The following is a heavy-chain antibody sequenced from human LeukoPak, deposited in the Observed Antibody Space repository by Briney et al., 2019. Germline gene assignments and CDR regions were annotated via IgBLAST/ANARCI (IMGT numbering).Heavy chain of an antibody. V-gene: IGHV4-39*02. CDR1: GASTSSSIHY. CDR3: ARVTTGSTTLDS. D-gene: IGHD1-1*01. CDR2: VYYSGGT. J-gene: IGHJ5*01. Sequence: SETLSLTCAVSGASTSSSIHYWGWVRQPPGKGLEWIGSVYYSGGTYYNPSLESRLIISVDTSNNRFSLKLKSVTAADTAVFYCARVTTGSTTLDSWGQGILVTVSS.